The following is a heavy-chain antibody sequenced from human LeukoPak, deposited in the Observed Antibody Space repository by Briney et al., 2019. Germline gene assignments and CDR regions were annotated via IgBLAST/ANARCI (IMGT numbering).Heavy chain of an antibody. CDR2: ISSNGGST. Sequence: GGSLRLSCSASGFPFSAYAMHWVRQVPGKGLEYVSAISSNGGSTYYADSVKGGFTISRDNSKNTLYLQMNSLRAGDTAVYYCVKPSYSSGWYDYWGQGSLVTVSS. CDR1: GFPFSAYA. D-gene: IGHD6-19*01. V-gene: IGHV3-64D*06. CDR3: VKPSYSSGWYDY. J-gene: IGHJ4*02.